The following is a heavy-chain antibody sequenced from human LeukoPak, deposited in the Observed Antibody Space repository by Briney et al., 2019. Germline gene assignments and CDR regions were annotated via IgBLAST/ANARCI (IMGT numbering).Heavy chain of an antibody. V-gene: IGHV4-31*03. Sequence: SETLSLTCTVSGGSISSGGYYWSWIRQLPGKGLEWIGYIYYSGSTYYNPSLKSRVTISVDTSKNQFSLKLSSVTAADTAVYYCARVTAMVTGWFDPWGQGTLVTVSS. CDR2: IYYSGST. CDR1: GGSISSGGYY. CDR3: ARVTAMVTGWFDP. D-gene: IGHD5-18*01. J-gene: IGHJ5*02.